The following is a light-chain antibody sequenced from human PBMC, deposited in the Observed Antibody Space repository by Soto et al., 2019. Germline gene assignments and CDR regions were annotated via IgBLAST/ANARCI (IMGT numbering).Light chain of an antibody. CDR1: QGISHY. CDR3: QKYNSALQT. J-gene: IGKJ3*01. Sequence: DILMTQCPSSLSASVGDRVTITCRASQGISHYLGWYQQKPGKVHKLLIYAASTLQSGVPSRFSGSGSGTDFTLTISCLQPEDVATYYCQKYNSALQTVDPAINMDIK. CDR2: AAS. V-gene: IGKV1-27*01.